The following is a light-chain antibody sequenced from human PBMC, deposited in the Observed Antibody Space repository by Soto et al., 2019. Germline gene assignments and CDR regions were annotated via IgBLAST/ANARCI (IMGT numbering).Light chain of an antibody. J-gene: IGLJ2*01. CDR1: SSDVGGYNY. CDR3: SASAGISNL. V-gene: IGLV2-8*01. CDR2: EVS. Sequence: QSALNQPPSASGSPGQSVTISCTGTSSDVGGYNYVSWYQQHPGKAPKLMLYEVSKRPSGVPDRFSGSKSGNTASLTVSGLQAEDEADYYCSASAGISNLFGGGTKLTVL.